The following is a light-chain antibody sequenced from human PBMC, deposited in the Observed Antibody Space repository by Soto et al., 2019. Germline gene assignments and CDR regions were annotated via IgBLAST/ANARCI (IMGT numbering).Light chain of an antibody. Sequence: EIVMTQSPDTLSLSPGERATLSCRASPSVTSNLAWYQQALGQAPRLLIYDASNRAAGIPARFSGRGSGTDFTLTISSLEPEDFAVYYCQQRSNWPWTFGPGTKVDIK. J-gene: IGKJ1*01. CDR3: QQRSNWPWT. V-gene: IGKV3-11*01. CDR2: DAS. CDR1: PSVTSN.